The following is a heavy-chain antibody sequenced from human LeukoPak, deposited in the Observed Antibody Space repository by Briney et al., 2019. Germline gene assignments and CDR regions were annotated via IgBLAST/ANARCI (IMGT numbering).Heavy chain of an antibody. J-gene: IGHJ4*02. V-gene: IGHV1-2*02. CDR1: GYTFTGYY. D-gene: IGHD3-3*02. CDR3: ARDSAVRHFWSGYYGY. CDR2: INPNSGGT. Sequence: ASVKVSCKASGYTFTGYYMHWVRQAPGQGLEWMGWINPNSGGTNYAQKFQGRVTMTRDTSISTAYMELSRLRSDDTAVYHCARDSAVRHFWSGYYGYWGQGTLVTVSS.